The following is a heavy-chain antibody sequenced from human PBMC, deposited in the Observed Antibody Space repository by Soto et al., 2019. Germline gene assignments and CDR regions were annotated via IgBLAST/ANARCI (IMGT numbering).Heavy chain of an antibody. J-gene: IGHJ4*02. CDR3: AKDRRAGGNSAFYFDF. Sequence: PGGSLRLSCEAFGFSFKYYAMSWVRQAPGKGLEWVSVISGRGDDTNYADSVKGRFTISRDNSKNTLFLQMMSLRADDTAVYYCAKDRRAGGNSAFYFDFWGQGAQVTVSS. D-gene: IGHD3-16*01. V-gene: IGHV3-23*01. CDR1: GFSFKYYA. CDR2: ISGRGDDT.